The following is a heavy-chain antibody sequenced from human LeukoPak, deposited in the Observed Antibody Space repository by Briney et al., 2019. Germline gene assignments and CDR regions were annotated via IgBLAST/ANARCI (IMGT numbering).Heavy chain of an antibody. Sequence: PGGSLRLSCPASGFTFSSYGMHWVRQAPGKGLEWVAFIRYDGSNKYYADSVKGRFTISRDNYKNTLSLQMNSLTEEATALYYCANLDINPTTKNWGQGTLVTVSS. V-gene: IGHV3-30*02. CDR2: IRYDGSNK. D-gene: IGHD1-14*01. CDR1: GFTFSSYG. J-gene: IGHJ4*02. CDR3: ANLDINPTTKN.